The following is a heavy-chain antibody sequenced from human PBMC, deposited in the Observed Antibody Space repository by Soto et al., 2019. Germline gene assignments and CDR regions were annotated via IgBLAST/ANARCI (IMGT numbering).Heavy chain of an antibody. J-gene: IGHJ4*02. V-gene: IGHV3-23*01. CDR1: GFVFSDYA. D-gene: IGHD2-2*01. CDR2: ISAGGSDT. Sequence: EVQLLDSGGDWVQPGGSLRLSCVASGFVFSDYAMSWVRQAPGKGLEWVSAISAGGSDTYYADSVKGRFTVSRVNSESTLYLQMNTLRAEDTAIYYCASVPIWCGSSSCYTEGFDSWGQGTLVTVSS. CDR3: ASVPIWCGSSSCYTEGFDS.